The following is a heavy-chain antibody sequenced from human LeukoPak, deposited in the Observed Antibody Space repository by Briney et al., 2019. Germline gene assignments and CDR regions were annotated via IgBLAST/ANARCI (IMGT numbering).Heavy chain of an antibody. CDR3: AREPTYIAAAGTARDY. Sequence: ASVKVSCKASGYTFTGYYMHWVRQAPGQGLEWMGWISAYNGNTNYAQKLQGRVTMTTDTSTSTAYMELRSLRSDDTAVYYCAREPTYIAAAGTARDYWGQGTLVTVSS. D-gene: IGHD6-13*01. J-gene: IGHJ4*02. CDR1: GYTFTGYY. CDR2: ISAYNGNT. V-gene: IGHV1-18*04.